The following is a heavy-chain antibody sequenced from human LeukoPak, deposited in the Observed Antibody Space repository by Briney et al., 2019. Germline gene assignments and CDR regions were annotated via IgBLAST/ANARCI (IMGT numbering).Heavy chain of an antibody. CDR1: GYSFTNYG. Sequence: GASVKVSCKASGYSFTNYGITWVRQAPGQGLEWMGWISTYNGDTNSAQKFQGRVTLTTDTSTSTAYMELRSLRYDDTAVYYCTRRGPPATNWFDPWGQGTLVTVSS. D-gene: IGHD3-10*01. V-gene: IGHV1-18*01. J-gene: IGHJ5*02. CDR3: TRRGPPATNWFDP. CDR2: ISTYNGDT.